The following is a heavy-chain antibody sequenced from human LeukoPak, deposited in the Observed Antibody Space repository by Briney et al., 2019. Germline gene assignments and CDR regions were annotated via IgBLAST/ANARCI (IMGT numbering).Heavy chain of an antibody. CDR3: ARVQRKYQLPRLNDYDYMDV. Sequence: GGTLRLSCAASGFTFCDYYMSWIREAPGKGLEWVSYISSSGNSISYADSVKGGFTFSRDNAKNSLFLQMNSLRAEDTAVYYCARVQRKYQLPRLNDYDYMDVWGKGTTVTISS. V-gene: IGHV3-11*04. CDR2: ISSSGNSI. J-gene: IGHJ6*03. D-gene: IGHD2-2*01. CDR1: GFTFCDYY.